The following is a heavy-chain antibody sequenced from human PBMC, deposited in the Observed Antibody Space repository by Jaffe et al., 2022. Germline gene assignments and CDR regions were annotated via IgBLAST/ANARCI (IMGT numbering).Heavy chain of an antibody. V-gene: IGHV5-51*03. D-gene: IGHD3-10*01. CDR1: GYSFTSYW. CDR2: IYPGDSDT. Sequence: EVQLVQSGAEVKKPGESLKISCKGSGYSFTSYWIGWVRQMPGKGLEWMGIIYPGDSDTRYSPSFQGQVTISADKSISTAYLQWSSLKASDTAMYYCVRSSIEFGELLEMDYWGQGTLVTVSS. CDR3: VRSSIEFGELLEMDY. J-gene: IGHJ4*02.